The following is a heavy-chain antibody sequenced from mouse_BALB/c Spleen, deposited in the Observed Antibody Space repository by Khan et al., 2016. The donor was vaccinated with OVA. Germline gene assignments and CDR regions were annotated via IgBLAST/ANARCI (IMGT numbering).Heavy chain of an antibody. CDR3: ARELRLGGFDY. V-gene: IGHV2-6-7*01. CDR2: IWGDGTT. Sequence: VQLQQSGPGLVAPSQNLSITCTVSGFSFTDYGVNWVRQPPGKGLEWLGMIWGDGTTAYYSALLSRLSICKDNSKSQVFLKMNSLQTDDTARYYCARELRLGGFDYWGQGTLVTVSA. J-gene: IGHJ3*01. D-gene: IGHD1-2*01. CDR1: GFSFTDYG.